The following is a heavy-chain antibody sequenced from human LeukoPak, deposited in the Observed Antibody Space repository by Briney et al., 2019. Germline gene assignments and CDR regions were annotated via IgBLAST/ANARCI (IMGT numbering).Heavy chain of an antibody. CDR2: IYYSGST. V-gene: IGHV4-39*01. Sequence: SETLSLTCTVSGGSISSSNYYWGWIRQPPGKGLEWIGSIYYSGSTYYNPSPKSRVTISVDTSKNQFSLKLSSVTAADTAVYYCARQVTVGSFFDYWGQGTLVTVSS. J-gene: IGHJ4*02. D-gene: IGHD2-21*02. CDR1: GGSISSSNYY. CDR3: ARQVTVGSFFDY.